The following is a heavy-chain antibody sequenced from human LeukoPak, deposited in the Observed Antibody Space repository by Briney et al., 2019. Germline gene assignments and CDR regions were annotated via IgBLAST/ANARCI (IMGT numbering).Heavy chain of an antibody. CDR1: GYTFTSYD. J-gene: IGHJ5*02. CDR2: MNPNSGNT. CDR3: AREVGIRYFDWLRAKNWFDP. V-gene: IGHV1-8*01. D-gene: IGHD3-9*01. Sequence: ASVKVSCKASGYTFTSYDINWVRQANGQGLEWMGWMNPNSGNTGYAQKFQGRVTMTRNTSISTAYMELSSLRSEDTAVYYCAREVGIRYFDWLRAKNWFDPWGQGTLVTVSS.